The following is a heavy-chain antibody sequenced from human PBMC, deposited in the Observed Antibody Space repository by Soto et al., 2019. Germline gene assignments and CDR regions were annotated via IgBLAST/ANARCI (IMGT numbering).Heavy chain of an antibody. J-gene: IGHJ4*02. CDR2: INPNSGGT. Sequence: ASVKVSCKASGYTFTDYYMHWVRQAPGQGLEWMGWINPNSGGTNYAQKFQGWVTMTRDTSISTAYMELSRLKSDVTAIYYCARGREWGATTYFDYWGQGALVTVSS. CDR3: ARGREWGATTYFDY. CDR1: GYTFTDYY. D-gene: IGHD5-12*01. V-gene: IGHV1-2*04.